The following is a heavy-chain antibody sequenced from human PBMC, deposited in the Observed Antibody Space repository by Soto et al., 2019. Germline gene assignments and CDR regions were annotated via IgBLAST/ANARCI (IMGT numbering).Heavy chain of an antibody. Sequence: SVKFCCKAPGETFSRYTLNWVRQAPGQGLEWVGGIIPIFGTSNNAQKFQDRVTITADDSATTAYMELTSLTSDDTAVYYCARGNSGTYYTHFDYWGQGTLVTVSS. CDR3: ARGNSGTYYTHFDY. D-gene: IGHD1-26*01. CDR2: IIPIFGTS. CDR1: GETFSRYT. V-gene: IGHV1-69*13. J-gene: IGHJ4*02.